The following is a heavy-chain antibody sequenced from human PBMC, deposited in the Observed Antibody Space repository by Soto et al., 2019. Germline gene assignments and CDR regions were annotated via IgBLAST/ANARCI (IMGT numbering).Heavy chain of an antibody. V-gene: IGHV4-34*01. J-gene: IGHJ5*02. CDR3: AGENDYGDPNWFDP. D-gene: IGHD4-17*01. CDR2: INHSGST. Sequence: QVQLQQWGAGLLKPSETLSLTCAVYGGSFSGYYWSWIRQPPGKGLEWIGEINHSGSTNYNPSLKNRVTISVDTSKNQFSLTLSSVTAADTAVYYCAGENDYGDPNWFDPWGQGTLVTVSS. CDR1: GGSFSGYY.